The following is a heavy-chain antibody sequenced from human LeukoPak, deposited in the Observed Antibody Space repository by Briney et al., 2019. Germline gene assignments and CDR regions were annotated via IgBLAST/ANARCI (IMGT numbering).Heavy chain of an antibody. CDR3: ARDRVAARQWGYYYYMDV. CDR2: IKQDGSEK. CDR1: GFTFSSYW. Sequence: GGSLRLSCAASGFTFSSYWMSWVRQAPGKGLEWVANIKQDGSEKYYVDSVKGRFTISRDNAKNSLYLQMNSLRAEDTAVYYCARDRVAARQWGYYYYMDVWGKGTTVTVSS. V-gene: IGHV3-7*01. J-gene: IGHJ6*03. D-gene: IGHD6-6*01.